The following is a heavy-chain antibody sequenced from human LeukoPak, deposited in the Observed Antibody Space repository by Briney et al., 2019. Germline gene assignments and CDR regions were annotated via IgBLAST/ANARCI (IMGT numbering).Heavy chain of an antibody. CDR2: ISGSGGST. J-gene: IGHJ4*02. D-gene: IGHD3-22*01. Sequence: PGGSLRLSCAASGFTFSSYAMSWVRQAPGKGLEWVSAISGSGGSTYYADSVKGRFTISRDNSKNTLYLQMNSLRAEDTAVYYCAKDLAYYYDSSGYYGLVYWGQGTLVTVSS. CDR1: GFTFSSYA. V-gene: IGHV3-23*01. CDR3: AKDLAYYYDSSGYYGLVY.